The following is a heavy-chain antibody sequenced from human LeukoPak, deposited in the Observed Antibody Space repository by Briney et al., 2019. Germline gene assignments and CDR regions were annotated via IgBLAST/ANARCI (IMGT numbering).Heavy chain of an antibody. CDR3: ARIAVPFRLDP. Sequence: SQTLSLTCTVSGGSISSGSYYWSWIRQPAGKGLEWIGRIYTSGSTNYNPSLMSRVTISVDTSKNQFSLKLSSVTAADTAVYYCARIAVPFRLDPWGQGTLVTVSS. D-gene: IGHD2/OR15-2a*01. J-gene: IGHJ5*02. CDR1: GGSISSGSYY. V-gene: IGHV4-61*02. CDR2: IYTSGST.